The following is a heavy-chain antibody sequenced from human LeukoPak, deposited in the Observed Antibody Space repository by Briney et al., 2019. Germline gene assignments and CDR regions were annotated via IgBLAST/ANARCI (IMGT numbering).Heavy chain of an antibody. D-gene: IGHD2-2*01. J-gene: IGHJ6*04. CDR1: GFTFSSYE. Sequence: GGSLILSCSASGFTFSSYEMNWVRQAPGKGLEWVSYISSSGSTIYYADSVKGRFTISRDNAKNSLYLQMNSLRAEDTAVYYCARDTVVVPAASLYYYGMDVWGKGTTVTVSS. V-gene: IGHV3-48*03. CDR2: ISSSGSTI. CDR3: ARDTVVVPAASLYYYGMDV.